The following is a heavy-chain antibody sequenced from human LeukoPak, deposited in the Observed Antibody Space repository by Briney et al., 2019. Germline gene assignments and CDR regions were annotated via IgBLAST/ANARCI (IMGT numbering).Heavy chain of an antibody. CDR1: GGTFSSYA. Sequence: ASVKVSCKASGGTFSSYATSWVRQAPGQGLEWMGGIIPIFGTANYAQKFQGRVTITTDESTSTAYMELSSLRSEDTAVYYCARKKDTAMQSDAFDIWGQETMVTVSS. V-gene: IGHV1-69*05. CDR2: IIPIFGTA. J-gene: IGHJ3*02. CDR3: ARKKDTAMQSDAFDI. D-gene: IGHD5-18*01.